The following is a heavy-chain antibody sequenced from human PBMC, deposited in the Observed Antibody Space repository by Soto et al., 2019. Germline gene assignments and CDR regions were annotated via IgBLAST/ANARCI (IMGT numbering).Heavy chain of an antibody. CDR1: GGSISSGGYH. V-gene: IGHV4-31*03. CDR2: IYYSGST. Sequence: PLSLPCTVSGGSISSGGYHWSWIRKHPGKGREWIGYIYYSGSTYYNPSLKSRVTISVDTSKNQFSLKLSSVTAADTAVYYCASSSSSGPFDYWGQGTLVTVSP. J-gene: IGHJ4*02. CDR3: ASSSSSGPFDY. D-gene: IGHD6-6*01.